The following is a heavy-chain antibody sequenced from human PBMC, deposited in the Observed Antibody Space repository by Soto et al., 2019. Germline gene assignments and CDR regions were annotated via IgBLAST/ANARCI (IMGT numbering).Heavy chain of an antibody. CDR3: ARVKYCDILTGYYNVPSWFDP. V-gene: IGHV4-59*08. Sequence: SETLSVTCTVSCGSISSYYWSWIRQPPGKGLEWIGYIYYSGSTNYNPSLKSRVTISVDTSKNQFSLKLSSVTAADTAVYYCARVKYCDILTGYYNVPSWFDPWGQGTLVTVSS. D-gene: IGHD3-9*01. J-gene: IGHJ5*02. CDR2: IYYSGST. CDR1: CGSISSYY.